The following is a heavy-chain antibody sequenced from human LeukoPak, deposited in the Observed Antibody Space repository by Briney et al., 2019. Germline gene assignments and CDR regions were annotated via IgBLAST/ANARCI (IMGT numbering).Heavy chain of an antibody. CDR2: ISSSSSTI. Sequence: PGGSLRLSCAASGFTFSSYSMNWVRQAPGKGLEWVSYISSSSSTIYYADSVKGRFTISRDNAKNSLYLQMNSLRAEDTAVYYCARQGLAYHYYYMDVWGKGTTATASS. V-gene: IGHV3-48*01. CDR1: GFTFSSYS. J-gene: IGHJ6*03. CDR3: ARQGLAYHYYYMDV. D-gene: IGHD5-12*01.